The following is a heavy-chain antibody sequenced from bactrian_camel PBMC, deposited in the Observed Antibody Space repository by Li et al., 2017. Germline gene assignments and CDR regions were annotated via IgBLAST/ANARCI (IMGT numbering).Heavy chain of an antibody. V-gene: IGHV3S42*01. CDR1: GYAKSSST. D-gene: IGHD1*01. Sequence: DVQLVESGGGSVQAGGSLRLSCVASGYAKSSSTFAWFRQRPGKEREGVAAIYIGGGSTIYVDSVKGRFALSQDKAKNTVYLQMNSLKPEDTAEYYCAALKSAGPQFRGPGLDPRLYTLWGQGTQVTVS. CDR2: IYIGGGST. CDR3: AALKSAGPQFRGPGLDPRLYTL. J-gene: IGHJ4*01.